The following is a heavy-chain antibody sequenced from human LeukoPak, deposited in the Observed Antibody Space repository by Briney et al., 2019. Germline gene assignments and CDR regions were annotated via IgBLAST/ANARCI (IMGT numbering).Heavy chain of an antibody. CDR3: ARDLSAAAGDFAFDI. D-gene: IGHD6-13*01. CDR1: GYTFTGYY. V-gene: IGHV1-2*02. CDR2: INPNSGGT. J-gene: IGHJ3*02. Sequence: AASVKVSCKASGYTFTGYYMHWVRQAPGQGLEWMGWINPNSGGTNYAQKFQGRVTMTRDASISTAYMELSRLRSDDTAVYYCARDLSAAAGDFAFDIWGQGTMVTVSS.